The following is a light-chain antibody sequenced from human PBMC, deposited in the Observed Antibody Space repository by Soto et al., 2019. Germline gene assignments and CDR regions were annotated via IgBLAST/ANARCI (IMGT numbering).Light chain of an antibody. CDR2: EVI. J-gene: IGLJ7*01. Sequence: QSALTQPPSASGSPGQSVTISCTGTSSDVGGYNYVSWYQQHPGKAPKLMIYEVIKRPSGVSNRFSGSKSGNTASLTISGLQAEDEADYYCCSYAGTSTYVFGGGTQLTVL. V-gene: IGLV2-23*02. CDR3: CSYAGTSTYV. CDR1: SSDVGGYNY.